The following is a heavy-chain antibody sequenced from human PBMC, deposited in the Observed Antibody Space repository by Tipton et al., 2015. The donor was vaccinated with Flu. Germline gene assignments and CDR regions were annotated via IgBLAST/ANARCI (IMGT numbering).Heavy chain of an antibody. Sequence: AVSGLTFRNYAMTWVRQAPGKGLEWVSGISGNGDTTYYADSVKGRFTISRDNSKNTLYLQMNSLRAEDTAVYYCAKGPDPCPYCRQGWFDPWGQGTLVTVSS. D-gene: IGHD2-15*01. CDR1: GLTFRNYA. CDR2: ISGNGDTT. V-gene: IGHV3-23*01. J-gene: IGHJ5*02. CDR3: AKGPDPCPYCRQGWFDP.